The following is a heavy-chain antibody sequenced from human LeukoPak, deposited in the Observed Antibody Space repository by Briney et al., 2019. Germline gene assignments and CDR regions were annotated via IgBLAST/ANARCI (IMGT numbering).Heavy chain of an antibody. CDR3: ARGVSTVVVVASGWFDP. CDR2: IYYSGST. CDR1: GGSISSSSYY. J-gene: IGHJ5*02. Sequence: PSETLSLTCTVSGGSISSSSYYWSWIRQPPGKGLEWIGYIYYSGSTNYNPSLKSRVTISVDTSKNQFSLKLSSVTAADTAVYYCARGVSTVVVVASGWFDPWGQGTLVTVSS. D-gene: IGHD2-15*01. V-gene: IGHV4-61*01.